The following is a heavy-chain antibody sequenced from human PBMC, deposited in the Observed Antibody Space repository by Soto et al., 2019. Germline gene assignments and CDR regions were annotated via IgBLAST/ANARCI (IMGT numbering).Heavy chain of an antibody. CDR3: ARDLVRGYDFWSGYSTLDY. Sequence: GASVKVSCKASGYTFTVYYMHCVRQAPVQWLEWMGWINPNSGGTNYAQKFQGRVTMTRDTSISTAYMELSRLRSDDTAVYYCARDLVRGYDFWSGYSTLDYWGQGTLVTVSS. V-gene: IGHV1-2*02. CDR2: INPNSGGT. CDR1: GYTFTVYY. D-gene: IGHD3-3*01. J-gene: IGHJ4*02.